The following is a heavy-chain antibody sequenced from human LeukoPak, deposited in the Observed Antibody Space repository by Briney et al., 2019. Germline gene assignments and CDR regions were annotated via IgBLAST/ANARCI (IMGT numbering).Heavy chain of an antibody. CDR3: ASVYLYGMDV. D-gene: IGHD2-8*01. CDR1: GGTFSSYA. V-gene: IGHV1-69*13. J-gene: IGHJ6*02. CDR2: IIPIFGTA. Sequence: ASVKVSCKASGGTFSSYAISWVRQAPGQGLEWMGGIIPIFGTANYAQKFQGRVTITADESTSTAYMGLSSLRTEDTAVYYCASVYLYGMDVWGQGTTVTVSS.